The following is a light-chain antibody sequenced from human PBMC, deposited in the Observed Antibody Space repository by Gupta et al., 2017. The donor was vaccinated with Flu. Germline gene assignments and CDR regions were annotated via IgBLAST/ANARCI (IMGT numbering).Light chain of an antibody. V-gene: IGLV6-57*01. CDR2: EDN. CDR3: QSYDSSNHGV. CDR1: SGSIASNY. J-gene: IGLJ3*02. Sequence: NFMLTQPHSVSESPGKTVTISCTRSSGSIASNYVQWYQQRPGSSPSTWIEEDNQRPSGVPDRFSCSIDRSSTSASLTISGLKTEDEADYYCQSYDSSNHGVFGGGTKLTVL.